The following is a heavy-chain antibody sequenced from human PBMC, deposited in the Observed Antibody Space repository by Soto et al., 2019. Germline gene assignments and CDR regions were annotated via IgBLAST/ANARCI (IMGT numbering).Heavy chain of an antibody. CDR3: ARVAPMYSSGWYYFDY. CDR2: ISAYNGNT. D-gene: IGHD6-19*01. Sequence: ASVKVSCKASGYTFTSYGIKWVRQAPGQGLEWMGWISAYNGNTNYAQNLQGRVTMTTDTSTSTAYRELRSLRSDDTAVYYCARVAPMYSSGWYYFDYWGQGTLVNVSS. J-gene: IGHJ4*02. V-gene: IGHV1-18*01. CDR1: GYTFTSYG.